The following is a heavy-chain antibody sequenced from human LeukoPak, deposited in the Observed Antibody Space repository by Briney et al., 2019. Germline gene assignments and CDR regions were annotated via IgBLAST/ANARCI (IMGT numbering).Heavy chain of an antibody. CDR1: GFVFRSYA. D-gene: IGHD1-26*01. CDR3: AKDGEMGATDEKAN. V-gene: IGHV3-23*01. Sequence: PGGSLRLSCAASGFVFRSYAMSWVRQAPGKGLEWVSGISSSGGSTYHADSVRGRFTISRDNSKNTQYLQMNSLRVEDTAVYYCAKDGEMGATDEKANWGQGTLVTVSS. J-gene: IGHJ4*02. CDR2: ISSSGGST.